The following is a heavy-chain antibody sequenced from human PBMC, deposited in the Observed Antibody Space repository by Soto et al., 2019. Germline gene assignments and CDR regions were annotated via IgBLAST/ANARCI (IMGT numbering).Heavy chain of an antibody. V-gene: IGHV1-69*06. CDR3: ARQGDMAATPADAFDI. Sequence: ASWRVSCKGAGGTFSSYAISWVRQAPGQGLEWMGGIIPIFGTANYAQKFQGRVTITADKSTSTAYMELSSLEASDSAVYYCARQGDMAATPADAFDIWGQGTLVTLS. CDR1: GGTFSSYA. CDR2: IIPIFGTA. J-gene: IGHJ3*02. D-gene: IGHD6-19*01.